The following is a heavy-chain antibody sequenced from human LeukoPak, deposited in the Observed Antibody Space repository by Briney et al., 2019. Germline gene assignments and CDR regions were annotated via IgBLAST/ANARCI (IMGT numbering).Heavy chain of an antibody. V-gene: IGHV3-23*01. CDR3: AKDPHYYGSGSYWSQDY. CDR2: ISGSGGST. J-gene: IGHJ4*02. CDR1: GFTFSSYG. Sequence: PGGTLRLSCAVSGFTFSSYGMSWVRQAPGKGLEWVSAISGSGGSTYYADSVKGRFTISRDNSKNTLYLQMNSLRAEDTAVYYCAKDPHYYGSGSYWSQDYWGQGTLVTVSS. D-gene: IGHD3-10*01.